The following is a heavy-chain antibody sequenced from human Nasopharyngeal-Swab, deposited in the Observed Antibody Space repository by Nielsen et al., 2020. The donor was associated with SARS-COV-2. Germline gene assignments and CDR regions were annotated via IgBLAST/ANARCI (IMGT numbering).Heavy chain of an antibody. V-gene: IGHV3-66*02. CDR3: ARQGFVLYFDY. CDR2: IYSGGST. D-gene: IGHD2-8*01. CDR1: GFTVSSNY. Sequence: GGSLGLSCAASGFTVSSNYMSWVRQAPGKGLEWVSVIYSGGSTYYADSVKGRFTISRDNSKNTLYLQMNSLRAEDTAVYYCARQGFVLYFDYWGQGTLVTVSS. J-gene: IGHJ4*02.